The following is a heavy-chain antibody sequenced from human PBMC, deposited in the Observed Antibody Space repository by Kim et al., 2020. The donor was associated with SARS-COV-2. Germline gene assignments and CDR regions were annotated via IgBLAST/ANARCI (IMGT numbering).Heavy chain of an antibody. CDR3: ARFPSGWCLDY. V-gene: IGHV1-46*01. Sequence: GYAQKFQGRVTQTRDTSTSTAYMELSSQRSEDIDVYYCARFPSGWCLDYWGQGTLVTVSS. D-gene: IGHD6-19*01. J-gene: IGHJ4*02.